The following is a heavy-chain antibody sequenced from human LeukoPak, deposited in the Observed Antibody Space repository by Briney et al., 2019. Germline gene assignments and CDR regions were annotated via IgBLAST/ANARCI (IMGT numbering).Heavy chain of an antibody. D-gene: IGHD3-3*01. Sequence: GGSLRLSCAASGFFLSNSAMNWVRQAPGKGLEWVSSISGSSSSLYYTDSVKGRFTISRDNAKNSLYLQMNSLRVEDTAVYYCTDYDLSDWGQGTLVTVSS. CDR1: GFFLSNSA. V-gene: IGHV3-21*01. CDR2: ISGSSSSL. J-gene: IGHJ4*02. CDR3: TDYDLSD.